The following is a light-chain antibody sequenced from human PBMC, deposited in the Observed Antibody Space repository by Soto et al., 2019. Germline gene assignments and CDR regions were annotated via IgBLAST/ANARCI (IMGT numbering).Light chain of an antibody. CDR2: GAS. Sequence: EIVMTQSPATLSVSPGERATLSCRASQSISSNVGWYQQRPGQAPRLLIYGASTRATGIPARFSGSGSGTKFPLTISSLDSEDSAVSYCQQYNPWRQLTFGQGTRLEIK. CDR1: QSISSN. J-gene: IGKJ5*01. CDR3: QQYNPWRQLT. V-gene: IGKV3-15*01.